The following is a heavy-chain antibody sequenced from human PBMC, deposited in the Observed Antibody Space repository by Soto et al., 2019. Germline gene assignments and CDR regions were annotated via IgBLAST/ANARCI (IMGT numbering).Heavy chain of an antibody. J-gene: IGHJ4*02. CDR3: ARRTADGDPSYFDY. D-gene: IGHD4-17*01. V-gene: IGHV1-2*02. CDR2: SNPNSGGT. CDR1: GYTFTGYY. Sequence: QVQLVQSGAEVKKPGASVKVSCKASGYTFTGYYMHWVRQAPGQGLEWMGWSNPNSGGTNYAQRFQGRVPMTRDTSISTVYMELSRLRSDDTAVYYCARRTADGDPSYFDYWGQGTLVTVSS.